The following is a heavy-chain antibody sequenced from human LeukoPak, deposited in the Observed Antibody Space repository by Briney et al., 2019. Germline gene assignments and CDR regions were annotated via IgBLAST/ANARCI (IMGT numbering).Heavy chain of an antibody. V-gene: IGHV3-23*01. CDR1: GFPSSNHA. CDR3: AKDETHSSGWAPFDS. D-gene: IGHD6-19*01. CDR2: AIGSGSST. J-gene: IGHJ4*02. Sequence: PRRSLRLSWPAAGFPSSNHAMSCDRQPPGDGLEWVSAAIGSGSSTYYADSVKGRFTISRDNARNTLFLQMNSLRGEDTAVYYCAKDETHSSGWAPFDSWGQGTLVIVSS.